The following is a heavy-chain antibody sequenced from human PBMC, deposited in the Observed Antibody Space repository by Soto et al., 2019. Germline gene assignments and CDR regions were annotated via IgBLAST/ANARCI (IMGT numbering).Heavy chain of an antibody. J-gene: IGHJ6*02. CDR1: GYTFTSYD. CDR3: ARYSSSWGENYYYYGMDV. V-gene: IGHV1-8*01. CDR2: MNPNSGNT. Sequence: XSVKGSCKASGYTFTSYDINWGRQATGQGLEWMGWMNPNSGNTVYAQKFQGRVTMTRNTSISTAYMELSSLRSEDTAVYYCARYSSSWGENYYYYGMDVWAQGTTVTVYS. D-gene: IGHD6-13*01.